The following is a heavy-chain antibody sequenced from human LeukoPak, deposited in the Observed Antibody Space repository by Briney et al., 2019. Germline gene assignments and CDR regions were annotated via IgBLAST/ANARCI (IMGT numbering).Heavy chain of an antibody. CDR3: ARCAERIHDPENYFDY. D-gene: IGHD1-1*01. V-gene: IGHV3-30*19. Sequence: GGSLRLSCAASGFTFSRYGMHCVRQAPGKGLEWAAVISYDGSNKYYADSVKGRFTISRDNSKNTLYLQMNSLRAEDTAVYYCARCAERIHDPENYFDYWGQGTPVTVSS. CDR2: ISYDGSNK. J-gene: IGHJ4*02. CDR1: GFTFSRYG.